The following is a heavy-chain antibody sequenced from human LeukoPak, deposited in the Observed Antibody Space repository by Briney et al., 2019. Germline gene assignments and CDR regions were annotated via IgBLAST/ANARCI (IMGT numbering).Heavy chain of an antibody. J-gene: IGHJ4*02. V-gene: IGHV3-7*01. Sequence: GGSLRLSCAASGFTFSSYWMSWVRQAPGKGLEWVANIKQDGSEKYYVDSVKGRFTISRDNAKNSLYLQMNSLRAEDTAVYYCASGTYYYGSGSSLPGVFDYWGQGTLVTVSS. D-gene: IGHD3-10*01. CDR3: ASGTYYYGSGSSLPGVFDY. CDR2: IKQDGSEK. CDR1: GFTFSSYW.